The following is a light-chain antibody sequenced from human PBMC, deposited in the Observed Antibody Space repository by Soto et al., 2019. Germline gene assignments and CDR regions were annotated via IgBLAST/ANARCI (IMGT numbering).Light chain of an antibody. CDR1: QSISNY. V-gene: IGKV1-39*01. CDR3: QQSFSTPRT. J-gene: IGKJ1*01. CDR2: AAS. Sequence: DIPVYQSSSSLYACVGYRITITCRASQSISNYLNWYQQKPGKAPNLLIYAASSLQSGVPSRFSGSGSRTDFTLTISSLQPEDFATYYCQQSFSTPRTFGQGIKVDIK.